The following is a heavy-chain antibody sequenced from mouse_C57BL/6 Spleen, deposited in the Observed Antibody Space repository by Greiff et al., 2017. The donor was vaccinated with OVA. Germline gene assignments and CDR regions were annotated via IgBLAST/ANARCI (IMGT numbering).Heavy chain of an antibody. CDR2: ISSGGSYT. Sequence: VQLKESGGDLVKPGGSLKLSCAASGFTFSSYGMSWVRQTPDKRLEWVATISSGGSYTYYPDSVKGRFTISRDNANNTLYLQMSSLKSEDTAMYYCARHEGDYYGSWFAYWGQGTLVTVSA. CDR1: GFTFSSYG. V-gene: IGHV5-6*01. CDR3: ARHEGDYYGSWFAY. D-gene: IGHD1-1*01. J-gene: IGHJ3*01.